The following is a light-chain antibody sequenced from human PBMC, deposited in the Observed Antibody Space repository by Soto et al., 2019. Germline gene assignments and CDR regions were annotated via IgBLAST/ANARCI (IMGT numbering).Light chain of an antibody. CDR2: GTL. CDR1: QSVSSSY. V-gene: IGKV3-20*01. CDR3: QYYGSSPRFT. Sequence: EVVLTQSPGTLSLSPGERATLSCRASQSVSSSYLAWFQQKPGQAPRLLIFGTLSRATGIPDRFSGSGSGTDFTLTISRLEPEDFAVYYCQYYGSSPRFTFGPGTKVDIK. J-gene: IGKJ3*01.